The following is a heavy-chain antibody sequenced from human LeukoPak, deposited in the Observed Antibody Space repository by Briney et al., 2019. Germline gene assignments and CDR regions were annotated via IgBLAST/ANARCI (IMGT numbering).Heavy chain of an antibody. CDR3: TSGMDV. Sequence: QPGGSLRLSCVASGFNFSNHPLSWVRQTPGQGLEWVSAINGRDTGTFYADSVRGRFVVSSDNSEKKMFLQMNTLRAEDTAVYYCTSGMDVWGQGTAVFVSS. D-gene: IGHD5-12*01. CDR2: INGRDTGT. V-gene: IGHV3-23*01. J-gene: IGHJ6*02. CDR1: GFNFSNHP.